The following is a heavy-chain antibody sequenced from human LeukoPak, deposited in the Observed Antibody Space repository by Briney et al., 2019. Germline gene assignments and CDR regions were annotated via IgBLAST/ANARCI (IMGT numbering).Heavy chain of an antibody. Sequence: SQTLSLTCAISGDSVSSNSAAWNWIRQSPSRGLEWLGRTYYRSKWYNDYAVSVKSRITINPDTSKNQFSLQLNSVTPEDTAVYYCARGFVWAYSSSSCWLDPWGQGTLVTVSS. J-gene: IGHJ5*02. D-gene: IGHD6-6*01. CDR2: TYYRSKWYN. CDR1: GDSVSSNSAA. V-gene: IGHV6-1*01. CDR3: ARGFVWAYSSSSCWLDP.